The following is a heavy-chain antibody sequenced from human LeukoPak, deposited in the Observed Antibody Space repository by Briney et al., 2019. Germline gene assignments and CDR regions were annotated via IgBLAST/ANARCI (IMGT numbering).Heavy chain of an antibody. CDR2: IKEDGTTT. CDR1: GFTFSTYW. J-gene: IGHJ4*02. V-gene: IGHV3-7*01. CDR3: ARSLYGSGT. D-gene: IGHD3-10*01. Sequence: GGSLRLSCTVSGFTFSTYWMNWVRQAPGKGLEWVANIKEDGTTTNYLDSVKGRFTISRDNAKNSLYLQMNSLRAEDTAVYYCARSLYGSGTWGQGTLVIVSS.